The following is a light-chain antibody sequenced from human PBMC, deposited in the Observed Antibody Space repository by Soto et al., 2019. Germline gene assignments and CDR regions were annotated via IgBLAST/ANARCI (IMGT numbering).Light chain of an antibody. J-gene: IGKJ5*01. CDR1: QNISSSY. Sequence: EIVLAQSPATLSLSPGERATLSCRASQNISSSYLAWYQQKPGQAPRLLIYGASSTATGLPDRFGGSGSGTDITLTSSLLDPEDSVLYSMQHYGRPPLAFGQGTRLEIK. CDR2: GAS. CDR3: QHYGRPPLA. V-gene: IGKV3-20*01.